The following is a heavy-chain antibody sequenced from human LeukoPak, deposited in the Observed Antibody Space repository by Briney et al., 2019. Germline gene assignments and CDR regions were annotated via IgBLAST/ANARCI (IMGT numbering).Heavy chain of an antibody. CDR3: ARGARYYYDSSGPLDY. CDR1: GFTFDSYG. D-gene: IGHD3-22*01. J-gene: IGHJ4*02. Sequence: GGTLRLSCAASGFTFDSYGMNWVRQAPGKGLEWVSGISGSGVYTYYADSVKGRFTISRDNSKNTLYLQMNSLRAEDTAVYYCARGARYYYDSSGPLDYWGQGTLVTVSS. CDR2: ISGSGVYT. V-gene: IGHV3-23*01.